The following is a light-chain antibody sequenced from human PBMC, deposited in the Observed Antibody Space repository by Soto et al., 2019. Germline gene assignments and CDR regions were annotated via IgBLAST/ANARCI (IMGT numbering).Light chain of an antibody. V-gene: IGKV3-15*01. J-gene: IGKJ5*01. CDR2: DAS. CDR1: QSVSGD. Sequence: IVFTLSPATLSVSQSERATLSCRASQSVSGDLAWYHHKPGQAPRLLIYDASTRALDTPARFAGSGAGTEFTLTISSLQSEDFAVYFCQQYNKWPITFGQGTRLEI. CDR3: QQYNKWPIT.